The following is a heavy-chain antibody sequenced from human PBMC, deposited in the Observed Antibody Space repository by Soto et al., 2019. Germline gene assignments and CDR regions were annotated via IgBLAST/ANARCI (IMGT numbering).Heavy chain of an antibody. V-gene: IGHV4-59*01. CDR1: GGSLSSYY. CDR2: IYYSGST. D-gene: IGHD2-8*01. J-gene: IGHJ3*02. Sequence: SATLSLTCTVSGGSLSSYYWSWLRQPPGKGLEWIGYIYYSGSTNYNPSLKSRVTISVDTSKNQFSLKLSSVTAADTAVYYGAREGGRIVLMAGAFDIWGQGTMVNVSS. CDR3: AREGGRIVLMAGAFDI.